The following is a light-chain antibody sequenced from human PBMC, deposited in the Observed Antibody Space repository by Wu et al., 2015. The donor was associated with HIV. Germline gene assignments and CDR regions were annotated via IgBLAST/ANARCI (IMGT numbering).Light chain of an antibody. Sequence: EIVLTQSPGTLSLSPGERATLSCRASESVNVYLAWYQQRPGQAPRLLIYETSNRATGIPDRFVGSGSGTEFTLTINRLEPEDFAIFYCQQYGGSPITFGQGTRLEI. CDR2: ETS. CDR3: QQYGGSPIT. CDR1: ESVNVY. J-gene: IGKJ5*01. V-gene: IGKV3-20*01.